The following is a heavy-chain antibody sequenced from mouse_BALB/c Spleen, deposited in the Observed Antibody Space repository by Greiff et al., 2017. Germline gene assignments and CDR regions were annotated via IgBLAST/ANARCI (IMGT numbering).Heavy chain of an antibody. Sequence: VQLQQSGPELVKPGASVKMSCKASGYTFTSYVMHWVKQKPGQGLEWIGYIKPYNDGTKYNEKFKGKATLTQDKSSSTAYMELSSLTSEDSAVYYCARGEDGYDGGFAYWGQGTLVTVSA. D-gene: IGHD2-2*01. CDR1: GYTFTSYV. CDR2: IKPYNDGT. CDR3: ARGEDGYDGGFAY. J-gene: IGHJ3*01. V-gene: IGHV1-14*01.